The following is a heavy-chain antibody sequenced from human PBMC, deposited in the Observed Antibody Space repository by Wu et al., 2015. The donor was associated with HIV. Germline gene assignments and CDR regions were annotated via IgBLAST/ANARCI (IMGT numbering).Heavy chain of an antibody. CDR3: ARDLSSLYYGSGSYEGTCFDY. D-gene: IGHD3-10*01. CDR1: GYTFTGYY. CDR2: INPNSGGT. V-gene: IGHV1-2*02. J-gene: IGHJ4*02. Sequence: QVQLVQSGAEVKKPGASVKVSCKASGYTFTGYYMHWVRQAPGQGLEWMGWINPNSGGTNYAQKFQGRVTMTRDTSISTAYMELSRLRSDDTAVYYCARDLSSLYYGSGSYEGTCFDYVGPGNAWSPSPQ.